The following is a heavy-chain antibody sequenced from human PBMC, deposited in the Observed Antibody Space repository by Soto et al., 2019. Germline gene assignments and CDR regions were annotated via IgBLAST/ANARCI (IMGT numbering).Heavy chain of an antibody. CDR2: IGGSGETT. CDR3: AKEDNAGVVVTTVDY. J-gene: IGHJ4*02. D-gene: IGHD2-21*02. Sequence: WGCLPIACASSVFPLSSTHMNVARQAPGKGLEWVSTIGGSGETTYYADSVEGRFTISRDKSKNTLYLQMNSLRDEDTAIYYCAKEDNAGVVVTTVDYWGQGAMVTVSS. CDR1: VFPLSSTH. V-gene: IGHV3-23*01.